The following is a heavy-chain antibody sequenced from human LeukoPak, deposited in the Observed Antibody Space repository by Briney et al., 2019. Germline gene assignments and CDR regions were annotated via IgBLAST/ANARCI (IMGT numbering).Heavy chain of an antibody. CDR1: GASISSGNYY. V-gene: IGHV4-31*03. D-gene: IGHD2-8*01. Sequence: SETLSLTCNVSGASISSGNYYWNWIRQHPGKGLEWIGYIFYSGRTDYNPSLKSRVAISFDTSKNQFSLNLSSVTAADTAVYYCARSSHGLNWFNPWGQGILVTVSS. CDR3: ARSSHGLNWFNP. CDR2: IFYSGRT. J-gene: IGHJ5*02.